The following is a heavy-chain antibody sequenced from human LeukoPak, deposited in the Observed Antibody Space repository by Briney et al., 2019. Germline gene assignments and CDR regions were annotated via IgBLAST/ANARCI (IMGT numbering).Heavy chain of an antibody. Sequence: ASVKVSCKASGYTFTGYYMLWVRQAPGQGLEWMGWINPNSGGTNYAQKFQGRVTMTRDTSISTAYMELSRLRSDDTAVYYCARATLGYCSSTSCQHFDYWGQGTLVTVSS. V-gene: IGHV1-2*02. CDR3: ARATLGYCSSTSCQHFDY. CDR2: INPNSGGT. CDR1: GYTFTGYY. J-gene: IGHJ4*02. D-gene: IGHD2-2*01.